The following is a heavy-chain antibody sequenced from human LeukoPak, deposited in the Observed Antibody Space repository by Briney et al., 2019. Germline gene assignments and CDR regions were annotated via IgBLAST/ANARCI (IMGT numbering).Heavy chain of an antibody. CDR3: ARVVRDYDSSGYRFWFDP. J-gene: IGHJ5*02. D-gene: IGHD3-22*01. Sequence: PSETLSLTCTVSGYSISSGYYWGWIRQPPGKGLEWIGSIYHSGSTYYNPSLKSRVTISVDTSKNQFSLKLSSVTAADTAVYYCARVVRDYDSSGYRFWFDPWGQGTLVTVSS. CDR2: IYHSGST. V-gene: IGHV4-38-2*02. CDR1: GYSISSGYY.